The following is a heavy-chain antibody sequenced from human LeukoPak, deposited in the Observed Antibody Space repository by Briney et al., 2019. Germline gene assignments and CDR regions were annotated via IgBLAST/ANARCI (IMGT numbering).Heavy chain of an antibody. J-gene: IGHJ5*01. Sequence: PSETLSLTCAVHGGSFIGFHWNWIRQPPGKGLEWIGDINHSGSTNYNPSLTSRVTISVDPSKNQFSLNLNSMTAADTAVYYCARVRFLEWLSILAYNWFDSWGQGTLVTVSS. CDR3: ARVRFLEWLSILAYNWFDS. CDR2: INHSGST. V-gene: IGHV4-34*01. D-gene: IGHD3-3*01. CDR1: GGSFIGFH.